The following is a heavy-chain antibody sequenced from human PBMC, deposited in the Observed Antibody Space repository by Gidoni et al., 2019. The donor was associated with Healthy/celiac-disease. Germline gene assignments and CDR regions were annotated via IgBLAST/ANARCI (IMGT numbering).Heavy chain of an antibody. CDR1: GFPFSSYG. V-gene: IGHV3-30*18. Sequence: QVQLVESGGGVVQPGRSLRLSCAASGFPFSSYGMHWVRQAPGKGLEWLVVISYDGSNKYYADSVKGRFTISRDNSKNTLYLQMNSLRAEDTAVYYCAKVLGSGWYPLGFDYWGQGTLVTVSS. CDR2: ISYDGSNK. J-gene: IGHJ4*02. D-gene: IGHD6-19*01. CDR3: AKVLGSGWYPLGFDY.